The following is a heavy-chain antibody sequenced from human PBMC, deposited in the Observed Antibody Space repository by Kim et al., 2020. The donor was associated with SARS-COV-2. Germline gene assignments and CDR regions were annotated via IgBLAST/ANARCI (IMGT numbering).Heavy chain of an antibody. J-gene: IGHJ3*02. Sequence: ASVKVSCKASGYSFSSYYIHWVRQAPGQGLEWMGIINPSGGSTGYAQQFQGRVTMTRDTSTGTVYMELSSLRSEDTAVYYCARSPGIAATAGDAFDIWGQGTMVTVSS. CDR3: ARSPGIAATAGDAFDI. CDR1: GYSFSSYY. CDR2: INPSGGST. D-gene: IGHD6-13*01. V-gene: IGHV1-46*01.